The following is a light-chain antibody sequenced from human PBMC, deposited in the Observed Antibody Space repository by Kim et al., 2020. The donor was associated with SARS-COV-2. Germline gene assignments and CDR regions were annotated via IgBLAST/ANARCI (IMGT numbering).Light chain of an antibody. CDR1: QSISTW. CDR3: QHYNSYWT. V-gene: IGKV1-5*03. J-gene: IGKJ1*01. CDR2: KAS. Sequence: DIQMTQSPSTLSASVGDRVTITCRASQSISTWLAWYQQKPGKAPKLLIYKASSLESGVPSRFSGSGFGTEFTRTISSLQPDDFATYYCQHYNSYWTFGQGTKVDIK.